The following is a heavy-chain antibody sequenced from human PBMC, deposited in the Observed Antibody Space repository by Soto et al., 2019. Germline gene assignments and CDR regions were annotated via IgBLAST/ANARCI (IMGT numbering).Heavy chain of an antibody. V-gene: IGHV1-69*11. Sequence: QVQLVQSGAEVKKPGSSVKVSCTASGGSLRNSVISWVRQAPAQRLEWMGRVIPILSTANYAQKFQGRVTMTADEATTTAHMDLSGLSPDDTAVYYCARLGHPGHWGPGTLVIVSS. CDR2: VIPILSTA. CDR1: GGSLRNSV. J-gene: IGHJ4*02. CDR3: ARLGHPGH.